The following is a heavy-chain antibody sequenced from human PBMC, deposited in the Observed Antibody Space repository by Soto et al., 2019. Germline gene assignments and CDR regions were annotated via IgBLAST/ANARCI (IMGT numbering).Heavy chain of an antibody. D-gene: IGHD6-19*01. CDR2: ISYDGSNK. CDR3: AKEVSGLVPGRGYYYYYGMDV. CDR1: GFTFSSYG. J-gene: IGHJ6*02. V-gene: IGHV3-30*18. Sequence: GGSLRLSCAASGFTFSSYGMHWVRQAPGKGLEWVAVISYDGSNKYYADSVKGRFTISRDNSKNTLYLQMNSLGAEDTAVYYCAKEVSGLVPGRGYYYYYGMDVWGQGTTVTVSS.